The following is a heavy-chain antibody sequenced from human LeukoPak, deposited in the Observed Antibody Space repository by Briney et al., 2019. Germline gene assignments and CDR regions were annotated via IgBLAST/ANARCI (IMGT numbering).Heavy chain of an antibody. CDR2: IYRGGST. CDR3: ARAGPTGTNDAFDI. CDR1: GFTFSRNY. D-gene: IGHD1-1*01. J-gene: IGHJ3*02. V-gene: IGHV3-53*01. Sequence: GGSLSPPWAAPGFTFSRNYMTWVRQAPGKGLEWVSVIYRGGSTYYADSVKGRFTISRDNSKNTLYLQMNSLRAEDTAVYYCARAGPTGTNDAFDIWGQGTMVTVSS.